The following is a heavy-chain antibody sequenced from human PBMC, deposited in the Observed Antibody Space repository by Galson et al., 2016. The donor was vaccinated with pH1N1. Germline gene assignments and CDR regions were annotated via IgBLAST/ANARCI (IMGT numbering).Heavy chain of an antibody. Sequence: SVKVSCKASGNRFTAYYFHWVRQAPGQGLEWTGIIDPGIGSTNFAERFQGRVTMTRDVSTSTVYMSMASLTSDDTAMYYCVGIKGGVFDVWGQGTMVTVSS. CDR3: VGIKGGVFDV. D-gene: IGHD1-14*01. CDR2: IDPGIGST. J-gene: IGHJ3*01. CDR1: GNRFTAYY. V-gene: IGHV1-46*01.